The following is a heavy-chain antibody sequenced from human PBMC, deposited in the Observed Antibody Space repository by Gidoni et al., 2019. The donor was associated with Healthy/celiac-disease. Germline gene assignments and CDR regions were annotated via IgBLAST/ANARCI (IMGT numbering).Heavy chain of an antibody. CDR1: GGSISLSNW. CDR2: IYHSGST. CDR3: AREGCSSTSCFRRAGAFDI. V-gene: IGHV4-4*02. J-gene: IGHJ3*02. D-gene: IGHD2-2*01. Sequence: QVQLQESGPGLVKPSGTLSLTCAVSGGSISLSNWWSWVRQPPGKGLEWIGEIYHSGSTNYNPSLKSRVTISVDKSKNQFSLKLSSVTAADTAVYYCAREGCSSTSCFRRAGAFDIWGQGTMVTVSS.